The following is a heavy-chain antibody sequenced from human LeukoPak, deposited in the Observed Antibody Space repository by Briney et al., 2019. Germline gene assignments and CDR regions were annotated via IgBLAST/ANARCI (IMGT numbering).Heavy chain of an antibody. CDR3: ARDYFYYDSSGYDY. J-gene: IGHJ4*02. V-gene: IGHV1-2*02. D-gene: IGHD3-22*01. CDR1: GYTFTGYY. CDR2: INPNSGGT. Sequence: VASVKVSCKASGYTFTGYYMHWVRQAPGQGLEWMGWINPNSGGTNYAQKFQGRVTMTRDTSISTAYMELSRLRSDDTAVYYCARDYFYYDSSGYDYWGQGTLVTVSS.